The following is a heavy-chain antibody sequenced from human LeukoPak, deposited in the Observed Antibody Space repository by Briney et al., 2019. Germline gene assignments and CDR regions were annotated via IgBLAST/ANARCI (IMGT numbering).Heavy chain of an antibody. CDR3: ARDLDDFGDDAFDI. Sequence: GGSLRLSCAASGFTFSSYEMNWVRQAPGKGLEWISYISSSGSTIYYADSVKGRFTISRDNAKNSLYLQMNSLRAEDTAVYYCARDLDDFGDDAFDIWGQGTLVTVSS. CDR2: ISSSGSTI. D-gene: IGHD3-3*01. V-gene: IGHV3-48*03. J-gene: IGHJ3*02. CDR1: GFTFSSYE.